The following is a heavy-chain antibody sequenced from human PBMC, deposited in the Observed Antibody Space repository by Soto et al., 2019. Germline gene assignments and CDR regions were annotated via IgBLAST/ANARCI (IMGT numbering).Heavy chain of an antibody. CDR3: ARDSHYDLLTGYLGLDY. Sequence: SETLSLTCTVSGDSISSSSYYWGWIRQPPGKGLEYIGSIYYSGSTYYNPSLKSRVTISVDTSKNQLSLRLTSVTAADTAMYFCARDSHYDLLTGYLGLDYWSQGNMVTVSS. V-gene: IGHV4-39*07. CDR1: GDSISSSSYY. CDR2: IYYSGST. J-gene: IGHJ4*02. D-gene: IGHD3-9*01.